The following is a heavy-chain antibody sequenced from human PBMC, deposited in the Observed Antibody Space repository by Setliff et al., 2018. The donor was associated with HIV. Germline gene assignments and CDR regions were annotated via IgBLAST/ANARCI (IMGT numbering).Heavy chain of an antibody. V-gene: IGHV4-38-2*02. J-gene: IGHJ3*02. D-gene: IGHD3-16*01. CDR2: FYENGNT. CDR1: GDSFSTDYY. CDR3: ARESLTLGGLGIIPDPSDI. Sequence: PSETLSLTCTVSGDSFSTDYYWGWIRQSPGKGLEWIGSFYENGNTYYNPSLKSRVIISLDTSKNHLSLKLRSVTAADTAVYYCARESLTLGGLGIIPDPSDIWGQGTMVTVSS.